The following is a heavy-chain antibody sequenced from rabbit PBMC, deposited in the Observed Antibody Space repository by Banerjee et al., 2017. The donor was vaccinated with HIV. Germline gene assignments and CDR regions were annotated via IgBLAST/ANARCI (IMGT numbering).Heavy chain of an antibody. CDR2: IANGDGST. CDR1: GFTISSRYV. V-gene: IGHV1S40*01. J-gene: IGHJ4*01. D-gene: IGHD4-2*01. Sequence: QSLEESGGDLVQPEGSLALTCTASGFTISSRYVMSWVRQAPGKGLEWIGCIANGDGSTYYASWAKGRFTISKASSTTVTLQMTSLTAADTATYFCAGNNKGAFNLWGQGTLVTVS. CDR3: AGNNKGAFNL.